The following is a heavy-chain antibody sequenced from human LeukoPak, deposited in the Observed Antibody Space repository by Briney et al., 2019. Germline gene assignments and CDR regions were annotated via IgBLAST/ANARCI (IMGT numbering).Heavy chain of an antibody. V-gene: IGHV3-48*01. Sequence: GGSLRLSCEVSGFPFTLYNMNWVRQAPGKGLEWVSYISGSSSTIYYADSVKGRFTISRDNATNSLYLPMNSLRAEDTAAYYCAKVVSEERNWFDPWGQGTLVTVSS. J-gene: IGHJ5*02. CDR1: GFPFTLYN. CDR3: AKVVSEERNWFDP. D-gene: IGHD3-22*01. CDR2: ISGSSSTI.